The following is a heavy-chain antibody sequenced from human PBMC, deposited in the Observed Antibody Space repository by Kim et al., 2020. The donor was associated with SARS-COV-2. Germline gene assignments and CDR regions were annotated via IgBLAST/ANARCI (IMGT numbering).Heavy chain of an antibody. CDR1: GFTFSSYS. CDR3: ARDRYCSSTSCDPAIDY. V-gene: IGHV3-48*04. D-gene: IGHD2-2*01. J-gene: IGHJ4*02. Sequence: GGSLRLSCAASGFTFSSYSMNWVRQAPGKGLEWVSYISSSSSTIYYADSVKGRFTISRDNAKNSLYLQMNSLRAEDTAVYYCARDRYCSSTSCDPAIDYWGQGTLVTVSS. CDR2: ISSSSSTI.